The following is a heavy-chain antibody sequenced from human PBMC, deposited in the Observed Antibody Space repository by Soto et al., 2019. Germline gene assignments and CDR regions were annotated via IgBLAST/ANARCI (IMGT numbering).Heavy chain of an antibody. CDR3: ARVSDGEYSGYDHLFDY. V-gene: IGHV4-59*01. D-gene: IGHD5-12*01. Sequence: QVQLQESGPGLVKPSETLSLTCTVSGGSISSYYWSWIRQPPGKGLEWIGYIYYSGSTNYNPSLKSRVTISVDTSKNQFSLKLSSVTAADTAVYYCARVSDGEYSGYDHLFDYWGQGTLVTVSS. CDR2: IYYSGST. J-gene: IGHJ4*02. CDR1: GGSISSYY.